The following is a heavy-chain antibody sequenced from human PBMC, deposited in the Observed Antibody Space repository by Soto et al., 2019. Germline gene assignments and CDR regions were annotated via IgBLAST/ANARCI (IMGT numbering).Heavy chain of an antibody. D-gene: IGHD3-10*01. CDR2: IYYSGST. CDR3: ARLSRGITMVRGNWFDP. J-gene: IGHJ5*02. Sequence: SETLSLTCTVSGGSISSYYWSWIRQPPGKGLEWIGYIYYSGSTNYNPSLKSRVTISVDTSKNQFSLKLSSVTAADTAVYYCARLSRGITMVRGNWFDPWGQGTLVTVSS. V-gene: IGHV4-59*01. CDR1: GGSISSYY.